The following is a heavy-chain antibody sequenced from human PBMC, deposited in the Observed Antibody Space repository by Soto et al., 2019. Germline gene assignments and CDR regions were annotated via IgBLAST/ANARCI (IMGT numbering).Heavy chain of an antibody. CDR2: IQTDGTST. V-gene: IGHV3-74*01. CDR1: GFSFSDYW. Sequence: GGSLRLSCAASGFSFSDYWIHWVRQAPEKGLEWVSRIQTDGTSTDYADSVKGRFTISRDNGKNTLYLQMNSLSAEDTAVYYCAKREGNTYGLFHWGQGTLVTVSS. J-gene: IGHJ4*02. CDR3: AKREGNTYGLFH. D-gene: IGHD3-10*01.